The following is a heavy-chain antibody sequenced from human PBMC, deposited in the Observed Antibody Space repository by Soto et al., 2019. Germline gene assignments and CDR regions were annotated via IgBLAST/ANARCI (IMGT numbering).Heavy chain of an antibody. CDR1: GFTFSSHP. CDR2: ISSDGLNK. V-gene: IGHV3-30*04. J-gene: IGHJ5*02. CDR3: ARDSTTGSYYGSPQNWFDP. Sequence: QVQLMESGGGVVQPGRSLRLSCAASGFTFSSHPMHWVRQAPGKGLEWVAVISSDGLNKYYAESVKGRFTLSRDTSKNTLYLQMNSLRPEDTAVYYCARDSTTGSYYGSPQNWFDPWGQGTLVTVSS. D-gene: IGHD1-26*01.